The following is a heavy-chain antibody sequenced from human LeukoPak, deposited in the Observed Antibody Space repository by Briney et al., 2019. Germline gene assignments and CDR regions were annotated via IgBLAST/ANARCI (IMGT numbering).Heavy chain of an antibody. D-gene: IGHD3-22*01. CDR1: GFTFSSYA. J-gene: IGHJ4*02. V-gene: IGHV3-23*01. CDR2: NSGSGGST. CDR3: AKDLRTGLVVIGFDY. Sequence: GGSLRLSCAASGFTFSSYAMSWVRQAPGKGLEWVSANSGSGGSTYYADSVKGRFTISRDNSKNTLYLQMNSLRAEDTAVYHCAKDLRTGLVVIGFDYWGQGTLVTVSS.